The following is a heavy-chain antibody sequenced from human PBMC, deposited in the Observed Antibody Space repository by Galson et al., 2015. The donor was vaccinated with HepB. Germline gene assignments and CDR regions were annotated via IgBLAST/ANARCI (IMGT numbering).Heavy chain of an antibody. CDR3: ARDYGSGIGENWFDP. D-gene: IGHD3-10*01. CDR1: GGSISSGGYY. CDR2: IYYSGST. Sequence: TLSLTCTVSGGSISSGGYYWSWIRQHPGKGLEWIGYIYYSGSTYYNPSLKSRVTISVDTSKNQFSLKLSSVTAADTAVYYCARDYGSGIGENWFDPWGQGTLVTVSS. V-gene: IGHV4-31*03. J-gene: IGHJ5*02.